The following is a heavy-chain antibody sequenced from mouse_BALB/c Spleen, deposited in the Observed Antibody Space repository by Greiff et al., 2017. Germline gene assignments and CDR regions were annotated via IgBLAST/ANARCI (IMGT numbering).Heavy chain of an antibody. J-gene: IGHJ3*01. CDR3: NGGYDGGFAY. CDR1: GFNIKDYY. D-gene: IGHD2-2*01. CDR2: IDPENGDT. V-gene: IGHV14-4*02. Sequence: EVKLMESGAELVRSGASVKLSCTASGFNIKDYYMHWVKQRPEQGLEWIGWIDPENGDTEYAPKFQGKATMTADTSSNTAYLQLSSLTSEDTAVYYCNGGYDGGFAYWGQGTLVTVSA.